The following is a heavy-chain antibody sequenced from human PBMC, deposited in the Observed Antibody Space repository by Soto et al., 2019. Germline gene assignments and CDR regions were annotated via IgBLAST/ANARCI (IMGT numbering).Heavy chain of an antibody. J-gene: IGHJ4*02. CDR3: ARVPSKKDYYDSSGPPDY. D-gene: IGHD3-22*01. CDR1: GGSISSGGYY. Sequence: SETLSLTCTVSGGSISSGGYYWSWIRQHPGKGLEWIGYIYYSGSTYYNPSLKSRVTISVDTSKNQFSLKLSSVTAADTAVYYCARVPSKKDYYDSSGPPDYWGQGTLVTAPQ. V-gene: IGHV4-31*03. CDR2: IYYSGST.